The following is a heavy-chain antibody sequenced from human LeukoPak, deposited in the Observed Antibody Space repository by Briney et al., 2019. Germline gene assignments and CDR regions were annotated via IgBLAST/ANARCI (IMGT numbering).Heavy chain of an antibody. Sequence: GGSLRLSCAASAFTFSSYNMNWVRQAPGKGLEWISYISCNSDNTYYADSVKGRFTISRDNAKNSLYLQMDSLRAEDTAVYYCARVVTTISWIVGAGWFDPWGQGTLVTVSS. CDR1: AFTFSSYN. D-gene: IGHD2-21*02. CDR2: ISCNSDNT. V-gene: IGHV3-48*04. J-gene: IGHJ5*02. CDR3: ARVVTTISWIVGAGWFDP.